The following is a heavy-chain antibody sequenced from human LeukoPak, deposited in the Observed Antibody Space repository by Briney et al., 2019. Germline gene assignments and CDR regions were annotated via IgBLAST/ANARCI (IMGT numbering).Heavy chain of an antibody. J-gene: IGHJ5*02. CDR1: GFTFSSYA. D-gene: IGHD6-19*01. CDR3: AKDPFPIIAVAGTGWFDP. V-gene: IGHV3-23*01. CDR2: ISGSGGST. Sequence: LPGGSLRLSCAASGFTFSSYAMSWVRQAPGKGLEWVSAISGSGGSTYYADSVKGRFTISRENSKNTLYLQMNSLRAEDTAVYYCAKDPFPIIAVAGTGWFDPWGQGTLVTVSS.